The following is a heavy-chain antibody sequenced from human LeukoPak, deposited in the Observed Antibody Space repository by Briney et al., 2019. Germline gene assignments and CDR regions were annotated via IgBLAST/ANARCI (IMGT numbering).Heavy chain of an antibody. Sequence: SETLSLTCTVSGGSISSSSYYWGWIRQPPGKGLEWIGSIYYSGSTYYNPSLKSRVTISVGTSKNQFSLKLSSVTAADTAVYYCARYTSGWKNIDYWGQGTLVTVSS. CDR3: ARYTSGWKNIDY. D-gene: IGHD6-19*01. J-gene: IGHJ4*02. CDR2: IYYSGST. V-gene: IGHV4-39*01. CDR1: GGSISSSSYY.